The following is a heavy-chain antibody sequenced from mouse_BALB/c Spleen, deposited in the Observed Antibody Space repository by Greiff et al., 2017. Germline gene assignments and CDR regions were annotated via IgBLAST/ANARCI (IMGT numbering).Heavy chain of an antibody. V-gene: IGHV1S56*01. D-gene: IGHD4-1*02. CDR2: IYPGNVNT. J-gene: IGHJ3*01. CDR1: GYTFTSYY. Sequence: QVQLKQSGPELVKPGASVRISCKASGYTFTSYYIHWVKQRPGQGLEWIGWIYPGNVNTKYNEKFKGKATLTADKSSSTAYMQLSSLTSEDSAVYFCASQLGRGAWFAYWGQGTLVTVSA. CDR3: ASQLGRGAWFAY.